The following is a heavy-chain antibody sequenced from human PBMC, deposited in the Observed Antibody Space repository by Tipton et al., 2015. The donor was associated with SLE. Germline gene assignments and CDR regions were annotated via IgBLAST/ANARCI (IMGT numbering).Heavy chain of an antibody. D-gene: IGHD2-8*01. V-gene: IGHV4-39*07. Sequence: TLSLTCTVSGGSISSSNYYWGWIRQPPGKGLEWIGSIYYSGSTYYNPSLKSRVSISVDTSKNKFFLNLHSVTAADTAVYYCARGGASVLIRNCYFDYWGQRFLVTVSS. J-gene: IGHJ4*01. CDR3: ARGGASVLIRNCYFDY. CDR1: GGSISSSNYY. CDR2: IYYSGST.